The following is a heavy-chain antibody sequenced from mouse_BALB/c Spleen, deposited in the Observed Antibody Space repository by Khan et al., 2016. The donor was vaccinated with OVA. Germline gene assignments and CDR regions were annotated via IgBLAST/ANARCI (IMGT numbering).Heavy chain of an antibody. CDR1: GYSITSDYA. V-gene: IGHV3-2*02. Sequence: EVQLQESGPGLVKPSQSLSLTCTVTGYSITSDYAWNWIRQFPGNKLEWMGYISYSGGTSYLPSLKSRISITRDTSKNQFFLQLNSVTTEDSATYYCARSFAYWGQGTLVTVS. J-gene: IGHJ3*01. CDR3: ARSFAY. CDR2: ISYSGGT.